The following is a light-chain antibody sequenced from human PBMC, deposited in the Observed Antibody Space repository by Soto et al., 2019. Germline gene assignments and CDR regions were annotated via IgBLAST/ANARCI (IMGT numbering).Light chain of an antibody. CDR3: QQYDSFHMYT. CDR2: DAS. V-gene: IGKV1-33*01. J-gene: IGKJ2*01. Sequence: DIQMTQSPSSLSASVGDRVTITCQASQDIADYLNWYQLKPGKAPKLLIYDASNLEAGVPSRFTGAGSGTDFSFTISSLQPEDVATYFCQQYDSFHMYTFGQGTKAEI. CDR1: QDIADY.